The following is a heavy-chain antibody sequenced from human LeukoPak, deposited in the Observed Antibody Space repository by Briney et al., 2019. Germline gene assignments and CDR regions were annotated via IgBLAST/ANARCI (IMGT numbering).Heavy chain of an antibody. CDR3: GRDVSGSYSFDS. J-gene: IGHJ4*02. Sequence: GGSLRLSCEAFGFTFRSHAMHWVRQAPGKGLEWVAFISYDGSTKTDVDSVTGRVTISRDNSKNTVYLQMNSLRAEDTALYYCGRDVSGSYSFDSLGQGTLVTVSS. D-gene: IGHD1-26*01. CDR1: GFTFRSHA. V-gene: IGHV3-30-3*01. CDR2: ISYDGSTK.